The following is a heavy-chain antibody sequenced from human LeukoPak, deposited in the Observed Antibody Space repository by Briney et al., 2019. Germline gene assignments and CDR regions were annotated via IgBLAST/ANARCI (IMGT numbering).Heavy chain of an antibody. V-gene: IGHV4-4*02. CDR2: IYHSGST. D-gene: IGHD3-22*01. J-gene: IGHJ4*02. CDR1: GGSISSSNW. CDR3: ASLRRGYSLYYFDY. Sequence: SGTLSLTCAVSGGSISSSNWWSWVRQPPGKGLEWIGEIYHSGSTYYNPSLKSRVTISVDTSKNQFSLKLSSVTAADTAVYYCASLRRGYSLYYFDYWGQGTLVTVSS.